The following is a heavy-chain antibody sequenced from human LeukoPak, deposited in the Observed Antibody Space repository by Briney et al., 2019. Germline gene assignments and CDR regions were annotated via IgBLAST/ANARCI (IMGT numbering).Heavy chain of an antibody. V-gene: IGHV4-59*01. Sequence: PSETLSLTCTVSGGSISSYNWSWIRQPPGKGLEWIGYIYYSGSTNYNPSLKSRVTISVDTSKNQFSLKLSSVTAADTAVYYCARVNSRYYYYMDVWGKGTTVTVSS. CDR1: GGSISSYN. CDR3: ARVNSRYYYYMDV. J-gene: IGHJ6*03. CDR2: IYYSGST.